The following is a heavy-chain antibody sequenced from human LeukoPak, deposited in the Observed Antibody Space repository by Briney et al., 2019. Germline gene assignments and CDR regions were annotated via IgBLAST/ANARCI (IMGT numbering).Heavy chain of an antibody. J-gene: IGHJ4*02. Sequence: GGSLRPSCAASGFTFSSYWMHWVRQAPGKGLVWVSRINSDGISTSYADSVKGRFTISRDNAKNTLHLQMNSLRADDTAVYYCAKGGATVIDYWGQGTLVTVSS. CDR3: AKGGATVIDY. D-gene: IGHD4-17*01. V-gene: IGHV3-74*01. CDR2: INSDGIST. CDR1: GFTFSSYW.